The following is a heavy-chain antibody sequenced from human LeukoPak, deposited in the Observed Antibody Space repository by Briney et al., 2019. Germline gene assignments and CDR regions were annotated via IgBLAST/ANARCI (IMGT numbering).Heavy chain of an antibody. D-gene: IGHD3-22*01. CDR1: GYTFIDYT. CDR2: INGGSGNT. Sequence: ASVNVSCKASGYTFIDYTMHWLRQAPGQRLDWMGWINGGSGNTKYSPEFQGRVTITRDTSASTGYMELSSLRSEDTAVYYCANPRYDSSGYYYVDWGQGTLVTVSS. V-gene: IGHV1-3*01. J-gene: IGHJ4*02. CDR3: ANPRYDSSGYYYVD.